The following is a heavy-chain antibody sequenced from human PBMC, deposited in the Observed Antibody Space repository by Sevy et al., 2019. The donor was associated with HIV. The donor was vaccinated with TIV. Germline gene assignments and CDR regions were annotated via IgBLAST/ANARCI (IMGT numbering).Heavy chain of an antibody. V-gene: IGHV4-39*02. CDR2: MYGTVEPNGNT. CDR3: AKSLKAWYDFPAFDH. CDR1: GGSITTGPYY. J-gene: IGHJ4*02. D-gene: IGHD1-20*01. Sequence: SETLSLTCSISGGSITTGPYYWAWIRQSPGKGPEWLGSMYGTVEPNGNTYYNPSLKTRIDMSMDKSNNRFALSLRSVVAADTAVYFCAKSLKAWYDFPAFDHWSQGIPVTVSS.